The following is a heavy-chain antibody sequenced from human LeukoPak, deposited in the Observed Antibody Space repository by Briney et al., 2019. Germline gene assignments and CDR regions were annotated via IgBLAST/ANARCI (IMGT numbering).Heavy chain of an antibody. CDR2: ISWNSGSI. V-gene: IGHV3-9*01. D-gene: IGHD3-10*01. CDR1: GFTFDDYA. Sequence: GGSLRLSCAASGFTFDDYAMHWVRQAPGKGLEWVSGISWNSGSIVYADSVKGRFTISRDNAKNSLYLQMNSLRAEDTALYYCARAFITMVRGVKGVMDVWGKGTTVTISS. J-gene: IGHJ6*04. CDR3: ARAFITMVRGVKGVMDV.